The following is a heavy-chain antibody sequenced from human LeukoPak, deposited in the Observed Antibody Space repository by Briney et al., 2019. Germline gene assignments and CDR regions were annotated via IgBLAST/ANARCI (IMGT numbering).Heavy chain of an antibody. V-gene: IGHV4-4*07. Sequence: SETLSLTCTVPGGSISSYYWSWIRQPAGKGLECIGRVYSSGSTNYTPSLKSRVTISLDTSKNEFFLKLSCVTAADTAVYYCARGRSSGYYYGRTWFDPWGQGTLVTVSS. J-gene: IGHJ5*02. D-gene: IGHD3-22*01. CDR3: ARGRSSGYYYGRTWFDP. CDR1: GGSISSYY. CDR2: VYSSGST.